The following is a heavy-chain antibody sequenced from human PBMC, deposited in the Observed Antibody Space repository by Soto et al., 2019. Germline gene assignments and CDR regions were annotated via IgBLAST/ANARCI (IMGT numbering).Heavy chain of an antibody. D-gene: IGHD3-3*01. Sequence: ASVKISCKVSGYTLTELSMHWVRQAPGKGLEWMGGFDPEDGETIYAQKFQGRVTMTEDTSTDTAYMELSSLRSEDTAVYYCATLSNDFCSGPNTWFEPWGQGTLVTVCS. CDR3: ATLSNDFCSGPNTWFEP. J-gene: IGHJ5*02. V-gene: IGHV1-24*01. CDR2: FDPEDGET. CDR1: GYTLTELS.